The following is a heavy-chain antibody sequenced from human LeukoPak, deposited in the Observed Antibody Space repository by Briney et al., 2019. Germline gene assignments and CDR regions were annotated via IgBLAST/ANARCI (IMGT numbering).Heavy chain of an antibody. CDR1: GYTFTGYY. CDR3: ARSLAYCGGDCQEYFQH. Sequence: ASVKVSCKASGYTFTGYYMHWVRQAPGQGLEWMGWINPNRGGTNYAQKFQGRVTMTRDTSISTAYMELSRLRSDDTAVYYCARSLAYCGGDCQEYFQHWGQGTLVTVSS. V-gene: IGHV1-2*02. CDR2: INPNRGGT. D-gene: IGHD2-21*02. J-gene: IGHJ1*01.